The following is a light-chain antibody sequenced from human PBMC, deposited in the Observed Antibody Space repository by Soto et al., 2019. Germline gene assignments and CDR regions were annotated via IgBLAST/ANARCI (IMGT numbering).Light chain of an antibody. J-gene: IGLJ3*02. CDR2: DVS. Sequence: QSALTQPASVSGSPGQSITISCTGTSSDVGGYNSVSWYQQHPGEVPKLMIYDVSNRPSGVSNLFSGSKSGNTASLTIAGLQAEDESDYYCSSFTSSGTRVFGGGTKLTVL. CDR3: SSFTSSGTRV. CDR1: SSDVGGYNS. V-gene: IGLV2-14*01.